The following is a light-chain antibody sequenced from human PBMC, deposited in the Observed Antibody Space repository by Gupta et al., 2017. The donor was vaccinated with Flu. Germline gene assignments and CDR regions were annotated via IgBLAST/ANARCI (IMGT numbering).Light chain of an antibody. CDR1: QSIGSSY. J-gene: IGKJ3*01. Sequence: EIVLTQSPGTLSLSPGERATLSCRASQSIGSSYLAWYQQKPGQAPRLFIYAGSSRATGVPDRFSGSGYGTDFTLTISKREPEDFAVYYCQQDSSSPCTFGHGTXVDIK. CDR2: AGS. CDR3: QQDSSSPCT. V-gene: IGKV3-20*01.